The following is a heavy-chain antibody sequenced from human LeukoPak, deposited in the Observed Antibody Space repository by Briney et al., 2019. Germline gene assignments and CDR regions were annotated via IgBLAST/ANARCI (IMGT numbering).Heavy chain of an antibody. D-gene: IGHD4-23*01. V-gene: IGHV4-39*02. Sequence: SETLSLTCTVSGGSISSSSYYWGWIRQPPGKGLEWIGSIYYSGSTYYNPSLKSRVTISVDTSKNQFSLKLSSVTAADTAVYYCARDPVYGGNSGFDYWGRGILVTVSS. CDR3: ARDPVYGGNSGFDY. CDR1: GGSISSSSYY. CDR2: IYYSGST. J-gene: IGHJ4*02.